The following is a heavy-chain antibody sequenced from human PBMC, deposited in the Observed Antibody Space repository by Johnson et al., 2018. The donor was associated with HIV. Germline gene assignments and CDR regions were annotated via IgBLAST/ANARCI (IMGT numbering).Heavy chain of an antibody. CDR1: GFTFSSYD. CDR3: ARVGASRFDAFHV. CDR2: ISGSGGNT. Sequence: EVQLVESGGGLVQPGGSLRLSCAASGFTFSSYDMSWVRQAPGKGLEWVSGISGSGGNTYYTDSVKGRFTISRDNSKNTLYLQMNSLRAEDTAVYYCARVGASRFDAFHVWGQGTMVTVSS. J-gene: IGHJ3*01. V-gene: IGHV3-23*04. D-gene: IGHD3-16*01.